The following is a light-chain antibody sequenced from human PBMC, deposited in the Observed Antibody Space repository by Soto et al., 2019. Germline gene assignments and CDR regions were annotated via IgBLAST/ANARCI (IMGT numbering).Light chain of an antibody. CDR3: QQYWKWPIT. CDR1: QSVSSL. J-gene: IGKJ5*01. Sequence: EIVMTQSPATLSVSPGEDATLSCRASQSVSSLLAWYQQKPGQAPRLLIYRASSRAAGLPDRFSGSGSGTDFTLTISSLQSEDFGVYYCQQYWKWPITFGQGHDWRL. CDR2: RAS. V-gene: IGKV3-15*01.